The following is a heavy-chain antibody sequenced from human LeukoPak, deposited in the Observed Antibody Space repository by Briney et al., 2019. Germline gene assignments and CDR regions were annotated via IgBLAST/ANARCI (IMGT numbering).Heavy chain of an antibody. CDR2: IYYSGST. V-gene: IGHV4-39*07. J-gene: IGHJ3*02. CDR3: ARRDGYNRENAFDI. CDR1: GGSISSSSYY. Sequence: SETLSLTCTVSGGSISSSSYYRGWIRQPPGKGLEWLGSIYYSGSTYYNPSLKSRVTISVDTSKNQFSLKLSSVTAADTAVYYCARRDGYNRENAFDIWGQGTMVTVSS. D-gene: IGHD5-24*01.